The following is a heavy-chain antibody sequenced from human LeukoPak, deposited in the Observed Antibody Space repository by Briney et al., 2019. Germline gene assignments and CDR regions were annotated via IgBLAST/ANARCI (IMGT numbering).Heavy chain of an antibody. CDR3: AKGIYSSGWSYFDY. J-gene: IGHJ4*01. D-gene: IGHD6-19*01. V-gene: IGHV3-23*01. CDR2: ISGSGSTT. Sequence: GGSLRLSCAASGFTFSNSAMSWVRQAPGKGVEGVSTISGSGSTTYYADSVKGRFTISRDNSKNTLYLQMNSLRAEDTAVYYCAKGIYSSGWSYFDYWGHGTLVTVSS. CDR1: GFTFSNSA.